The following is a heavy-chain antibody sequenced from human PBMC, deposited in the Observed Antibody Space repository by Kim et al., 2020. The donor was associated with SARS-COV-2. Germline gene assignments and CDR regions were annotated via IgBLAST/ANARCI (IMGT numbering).Heavy chain of an antibody. CDR3: AREPSAESS. J-gene: IGHJ4*02. CDR1: GFSIGSEW. CDR2: INRDGSVR. V-gene: IGHV3-7*05. Sequence: GGSLRLSCAASGFSIGSEWMSWVRQAPGKGPEWVANINRDGSVRNYGESVRGRFSISRDDAANSLYLQMNSLRAEDTAVYYCAREPSAESSWGQGTLVIVSS.